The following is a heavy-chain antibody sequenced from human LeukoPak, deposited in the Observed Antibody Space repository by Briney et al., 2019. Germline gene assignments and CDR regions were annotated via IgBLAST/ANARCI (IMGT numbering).Heavy chain of an antibody. V-gene: IGHV4-61*02. CDR2: IYASGNS. D-gene: IGHD2-15*01. CDR1: GDSISSDTYY. J-gene: IGHJ5*02. Sequence: PSQTLSLTCTASGDSISSDTYYWSWIRQPAGKGLEWIGRIYASGNSNYNASLKSRVTISIDTSKNQFSLRLSSVIAADTAVYYCAGTRRYCSGGSCYNWFDPWGQGTLVTVSS. CDR3: AGTRRYCSGGSCYNWFDP.